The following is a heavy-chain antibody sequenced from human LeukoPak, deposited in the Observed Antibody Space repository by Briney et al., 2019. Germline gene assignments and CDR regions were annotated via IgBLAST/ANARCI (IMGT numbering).Heavy chain of an antibody. J-gene: IGHJ4*02. CDR2: IRYDGSNK. V-gene: IGHV3-30*02. CDR1: GFTFSSYG. Sequence: QPGGSLRLSVAAPGFTFSSYGMHWFGQAPGKGLEGVAFIRYDGSNKYYADSVKGRFTISRDNSKNTLYLQMNSLRAEDTAVYYCAKPVARTSYGYSGTDYWGQGTLVTVSS. CDR3: AKPVARTSYGYSGTDY. D-gene: IGHD5-18*01.